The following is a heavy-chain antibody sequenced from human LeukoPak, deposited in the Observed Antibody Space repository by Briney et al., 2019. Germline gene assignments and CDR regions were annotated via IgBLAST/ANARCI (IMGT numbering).Heavy chain of an antibody. V-gene: IGHV4-30-2*01. D-gene: IGHD3-3*02. CDR2: IYHSGST. CDR1: GVSISRGGYS. Sequence: SQTLSLTCAVSGVSISRGGYSWSWIRQPPGKGLEWIGYIYHSGSTYYNPSLKSRVTISVDRSKNQFSLKLSSVTAADTAVYYCASSLAADYYFDYWGQGTLVTVSS. CDR3: ASSLAADYYFDY. J-gene: IGHJ4*02.